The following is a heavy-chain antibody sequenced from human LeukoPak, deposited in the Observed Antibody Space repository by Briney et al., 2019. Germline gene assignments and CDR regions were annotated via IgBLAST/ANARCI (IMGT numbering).Heavy chain of an antibody. CDR1: GFSVSSTY. V-gene: IGHV3-66*03. CDR2: IYTSGST. J-gene: IGHJ5*02. D-gene: IGHD3-10*01. Sequence: GGSLRLSCAASGFSVSSTYMSWVRQAPGKGLEWVSLIYTSGSTFYADSVMGRFTISRDNSKNTLFLQMNSLRAEDSAVYYCTRDRAGTQSWVEFDLWGQGTLVAVSS. CDR3: TRDRAGTQSWVEFDL.